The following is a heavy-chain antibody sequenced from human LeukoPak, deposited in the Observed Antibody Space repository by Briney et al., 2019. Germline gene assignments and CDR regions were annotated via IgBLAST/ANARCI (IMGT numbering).Heavy chain of an antibody. D-gene: IGHD4-11*01. CDR3: ARGTNSNYPQKYYYYYGMDV. V-gene: IGHV1-69*04. J-gene: IGHJ6*02. CDR1: GGTFSSYA. CDR2: IIPIFGIA. Sequence: SVKVSCKASGGTFSSYAISWVRQAPGQGLEWMGRIIPIFGIANYAQKFQGRVTITADKSTSTAYTELSSLRSEDTAVYYCARGTNSNYPQKYYYYYGMDVWGQGTTVTVSS.